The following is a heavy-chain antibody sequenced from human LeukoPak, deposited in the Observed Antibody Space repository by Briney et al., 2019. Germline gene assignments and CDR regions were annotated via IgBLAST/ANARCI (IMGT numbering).Heavy chain of an antibody. CDR3: ARATGYCSSTSCYWSGMDV. V-gene: IGHV4-59*01. CDR1: GGSISSYY. CDR2: IYYSGST. Sequence: SETLSLTCTVSGGSISSYYWSWIRQPPGKGLEWIGYIYYSGSTNYNPSLKSRVTISVDTSKNQFSLKLSSVTAADTAVYYCARATGYCSSTSCYWSGMDVWGQGTTVTVSS. J-gene: IGHJ6*02. D-gene: IGHD2-2*03.